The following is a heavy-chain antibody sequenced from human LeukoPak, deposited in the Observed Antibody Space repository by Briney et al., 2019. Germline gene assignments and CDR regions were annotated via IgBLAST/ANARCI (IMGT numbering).Heavy chain of an antibody. Sequence: SETLSLTCAVYGGSFSGYYWSWIRQPPGKGLEWIGEINHSGSTNYNPSLKSRVTISVDTSKNQFSLKLSSVTAADTALYYCARVSVVTADFDYWGQGPRVTVPS. CDR1: GGSFSGYY. CDR2: INHSGST. J-gene: IGHJ4*02. CDR3: ARVSVVTADFDY. V-gene: IGHV4-34*01. D-gene: IGHD4-23*01.